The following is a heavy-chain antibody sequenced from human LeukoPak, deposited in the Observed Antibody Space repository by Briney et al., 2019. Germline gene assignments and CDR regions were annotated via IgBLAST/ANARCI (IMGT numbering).Heavy chain of an antibody. J-gene: IGHJ4*02. CDR3: AKKMDT. V-gene: IGHV3-7*01. CDR1: GFTFSRFR. D-gene: IGHD5-24*01. Sequence: GGSLRLSCAASGFTFSRFRMSWVRQPPGKGLEWVANINQDGSEIYYVDSVKGRFTVSTDNAKNSLYLQMNSLRAEDTAVYYCAKKMDTWGQGTLVTVSS. CDR2: INQDGSEI.